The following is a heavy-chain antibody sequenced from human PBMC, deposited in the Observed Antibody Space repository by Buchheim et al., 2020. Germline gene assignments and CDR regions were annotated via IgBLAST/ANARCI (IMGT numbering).Heavy chain of an antibody. CDR2: INHSGST. CDR3: ARRRIAAAAPLDY. Sequence: QVQLQQWGAGLLKPSETLSLTCAVYGGSFSGYYWSWIRQPPGKGLEWIGEINHSGSTNYNPSLKSRVTITVDTSKNKFSLKLSSVTAADTAVYYCARRRIAAAAPLDYWGQGTL. D-gene: IGHD6-13*01. J-gene: IGHJ4*02. V-gene: IGHV4-34*01. CDR1: GGSFSGYY.